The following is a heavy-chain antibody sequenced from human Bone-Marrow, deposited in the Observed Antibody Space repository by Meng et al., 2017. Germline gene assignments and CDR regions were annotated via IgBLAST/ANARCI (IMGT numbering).Heavy chain of an antibody. V-gene: IGHV3-9*01. CDR3: AKDGSSSGWYKFDY. D-gene: IGHD6-19*01. CDR1: GFTFDDYA. CDR2: ISWNSGSI. J-gene: IGHJ4*02. Sequence: SLKISCAASGFTFDDYAMHWVRQAPGKGLEWVSGISWNSGSIGYADSVKGRFTISRDNAKNSLYLQMNSLRAEDTALYYCAKDGSSSGWYKFDYWGQGTRVTVSS.